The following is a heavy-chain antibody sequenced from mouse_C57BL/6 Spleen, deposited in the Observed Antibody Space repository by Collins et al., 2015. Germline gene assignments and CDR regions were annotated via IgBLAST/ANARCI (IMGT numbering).Heavy chain of an antibody. CDR2: INTYSGVP. CDR3: AKGDYDDEGVWFAY. Sequence: QIQLVQSGPELKKPGETVKISCKTSGYTFTTYGMSWVKQAPGKGLEWMGWINTYSGVPTYADDFKGRSAFSLETSVRTAYLQINNLKNEDTATYFCAKGDYDDEGVWFAYWGQGLSSLSL. V-gene: IGHV9-3*01. CDR1: GYTFTTYG. J-gene: IGHJ3*01. D-gene: IGHD2-4*01.